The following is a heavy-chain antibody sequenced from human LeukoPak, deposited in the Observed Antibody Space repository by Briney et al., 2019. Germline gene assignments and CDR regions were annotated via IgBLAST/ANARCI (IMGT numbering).Heavy chain of an antibody. CDR3: AVTTVTLSDY. D-gene: IGHD4-17*01. J-gene: IGHJ4*02. CDR2: INHSGST. Sequence: SETLSLTCAVYGGSFSGYYWSWIRQPPGKGLEWIGEINHSGSTNYNPSLKSRVTISVDTSKNQFSLKLSSVTAADTAVYYCAVTTVTLSDYWGQGTLVTVSS. V-gene: IGHV4-34*01. CDR1: GGSFSGYY.